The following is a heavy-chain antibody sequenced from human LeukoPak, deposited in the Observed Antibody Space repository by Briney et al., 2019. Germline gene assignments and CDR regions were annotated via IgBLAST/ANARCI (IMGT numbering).Heavy chain of an antibody. Sequence: ASVKVSCKASGYTFTSYDINWVRQATGQGLEWMGWVNPNSGNTGYAQKFQGRVTMTRNTSISTAYMELSSLRSVDTAVYYCAREASDYDFWSGYYSSDHFDYWGQGTLVTVSS. CDR1: GYTFTSYD. CDR2: VNPNSGNT. CDR3: AREASDYDFWSGYYSSDHFDY. J-gene: IGHJ4*02. V-gene: IGHV1-8*01. D-gene: IGHD3-3*01.